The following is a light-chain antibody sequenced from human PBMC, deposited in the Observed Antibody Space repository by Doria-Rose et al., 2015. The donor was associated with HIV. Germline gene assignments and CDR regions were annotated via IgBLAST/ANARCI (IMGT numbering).Light chain of an antibody. V-gene: IGLV2-23*02. Sequence: QSALPQPASVSGSPGQSITISCTGTSNDVGSYNLVSWYQQHPGKAPKLMIYEVNKRPSGVSYRFSGSKSGNAASLTISGLQAEDEADYYCCSYAGTPLVFGSGTKVTGL. CDR2: EVN. CDR1: SNDVGSYNL. J-gene: IGLJ1*01. CDR3: CSYAGTPLV.